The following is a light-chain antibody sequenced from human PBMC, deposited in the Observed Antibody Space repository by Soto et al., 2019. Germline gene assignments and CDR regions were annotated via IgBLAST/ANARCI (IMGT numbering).Light chain of an antibody. Sequence: EIVLTQSPGTLSLSPGERATLSCRASQSVSNYLAWYQQKPGQAPRLLIYVASSRATGIPDRFSGSGSGTDFTLTISRLEPEDFAVYYCQGYGGSPQTFGQGTKVEIK. CDR3: QGYGGSPQT. J-gene: IGKJ1*01. CDR2: VAS. V-gene: IGKV3-20*01. CDR1: QSVSNY.